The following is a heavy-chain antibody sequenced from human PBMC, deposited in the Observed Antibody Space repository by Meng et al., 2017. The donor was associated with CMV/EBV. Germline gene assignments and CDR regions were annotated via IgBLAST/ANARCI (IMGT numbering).Heavy chain of an antibody. J-gene: IGHJ6*02. CDR3: AREGMVGYYYYYGMDV. V-gene: IGHV4-39*07. Sequence: SETLSLTCTVSGGSISSSSYYWGWIRQPPGKGLEWIGSIYYSGSTYYNPSLKSRVTISVDTSKNQLSLKLSSVTAADTAVYYCAREGMVGYYYYYGMDVWGQGTTVTVSS. D-gene: IGHD1-26*01. CDR2: IYYSGST. CDR1: GGSISSSSYY.